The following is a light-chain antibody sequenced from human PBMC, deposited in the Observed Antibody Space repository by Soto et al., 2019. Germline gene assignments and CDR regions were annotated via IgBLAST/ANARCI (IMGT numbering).Light chain of an antibody. Sequence: DIQMTQSPSTLSASVGDRVTITCRASQGISNYLAWYQQKPGKVPQVLIFAASALQSGVPSRFSGSGSGTDFTLTNSALQPEDVATYYCQKYDIAPSTFGPGTKVDIK. CDR2: AAS. V-gene: IGKV1-27*01. CDR3: QKYDIAPST. J-gene: IGKJ3*01. CDR1: QGISNY.